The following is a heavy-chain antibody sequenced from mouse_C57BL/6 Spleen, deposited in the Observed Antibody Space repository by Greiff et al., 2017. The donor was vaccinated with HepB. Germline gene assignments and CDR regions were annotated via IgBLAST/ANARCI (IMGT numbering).Heavy chain of an antibody. D-gene: IGHD1-1*01. J-gene: IGHJ4*01. V-gene: IGHV1-59*01. CDR2: IDPSDSYT. CDR3: ARFITTFGMDY. Sequence: VQLQQPGAELVRPGTSVKLSCKASGYTFTSYWMHWVKQRPGQGLEWIGVIDPSDSYTNYNQKFKGKATLTVDTSSSTAYMQLSSLTSEDSAVYYCARFITTFGMDYWGQGTSVTVSS. CDR1: GYTFTSYW.